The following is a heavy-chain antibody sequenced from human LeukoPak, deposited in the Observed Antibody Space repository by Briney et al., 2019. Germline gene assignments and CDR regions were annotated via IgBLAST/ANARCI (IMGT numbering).Heavy chain of an antibody. D-gene: IGHD3-22*01. CDR2: MTPNSGNT. CDR3: AREVYYDTSGYYN. Sequence: TVKVFCKASGHTFTSYDTNCVRDATGQGLECMGWMTPNSGNTGYGQKFQGRVTITKNTSISTAYMEVSRLRSENTAVYYCAREVYYDTSGYYNWGQGTLVTVSS. J-gene: IGHJ4*02. CDR1: GHTFTSYD. V-gene: IGHV1-8*03.